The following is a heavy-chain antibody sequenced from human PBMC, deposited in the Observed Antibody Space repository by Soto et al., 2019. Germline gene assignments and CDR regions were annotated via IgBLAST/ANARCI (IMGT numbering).Heavy chain of an antibody. Sequence: QLQLQESGPGLVKPSETLSLTCTVSGGSISSSSYFWGWIRQPPGKGLEWIGSIYYSGSTYYNPSPKSRVTISVDTSKNQFSLKLSSVTAADTAVYYCAGVTSLWSGYRYGMDVWGQGTTVTVSS. D-gene: IGHD3-3*01. CDR1: GGSISSSSYF. CDR2: IYYSGST. CDR3: AGVTSLWSGYRYGMDV. V-gene: IGHV4-39*01. J-gene: IGHJ6*02.